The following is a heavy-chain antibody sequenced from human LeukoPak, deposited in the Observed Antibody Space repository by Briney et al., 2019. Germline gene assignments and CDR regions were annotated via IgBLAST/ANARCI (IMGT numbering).Heavy chain of an antibody. CDR2: IYTSGST. D-gene: IGHD3-10*01. J-gene: IGHJ4*02. Sequence: GRIYTSGSTNYTPSLKSRVTMSVDTSKNQFSLKLSSVTAADTAVYYCARDTGILYYFDYWGQGTLVTVSS. V-gene: IGHV4-4*07. CDR3: ARDTGILYYFDY.